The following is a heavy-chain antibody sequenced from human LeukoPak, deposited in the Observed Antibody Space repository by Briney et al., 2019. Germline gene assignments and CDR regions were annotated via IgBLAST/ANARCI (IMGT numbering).Heavy chain of an antibody. CDR2: INHSGST. J-gene: IGHJ4*02. V-gene: IGHV4-34*01. CDR3: ARGTPPPCYFDY. Sequence: SETLSLTCPVYGGSFSGYYWSSIRQPPGKGLEWIGEINHSGSTNYNPSLKSRVTISVDTTKNQFSLKLSSVTAADTAVYHCARGTPPPCYFDYWGQGTLVTVSS. CDR1: GGSFSGYY. D-gene: IGHD4-23*01.